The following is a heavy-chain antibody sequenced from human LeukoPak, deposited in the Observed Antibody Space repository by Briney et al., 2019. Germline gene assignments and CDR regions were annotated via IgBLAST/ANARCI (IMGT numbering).Heavy chain of an antibody. CDR3: AKDLYVGSGSYSSSYYYYGMDV. V-gene: IGHV3-30*18. D-gene: IGHD3-10*01. CDR2: ISYDGSNK. CDR1: GFSFISYG. Sequence: GGSLRLSCAASGFSFISYGMHWVRQAPGKGLEWVAVISYDGSNKYYADSVKGRFTISRDNSKNTLYLQMNSLRAEDTAVYYCAKDLYVGSGSYSSSYYYYGMDVWGQGTTVTVSS. J-gene: IGHJ6*02.